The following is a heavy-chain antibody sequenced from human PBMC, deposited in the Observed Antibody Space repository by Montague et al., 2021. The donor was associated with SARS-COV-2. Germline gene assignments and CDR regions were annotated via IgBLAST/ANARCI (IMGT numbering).Heavy chain of an antibody. V-gene: IGHV2-70*11. CDR1: GFSLSTSGMC. CDR3: ARRTYDILTGYDYGMDV. D-gene: IGHD3-9*01. CDR2: IDWDDDK. Sequence: PALVKPTQTLTLTCTFSGFSLSTSGMCVSWIRQPPGKALEWLARIDWDDDKYYSTSLKTRLTISKDTSKNQVVLTMTNMDPVDTATYYCARRTYDILTGYDYGMDVWGQGTTVTV. J-gene: IGHJ6*02.